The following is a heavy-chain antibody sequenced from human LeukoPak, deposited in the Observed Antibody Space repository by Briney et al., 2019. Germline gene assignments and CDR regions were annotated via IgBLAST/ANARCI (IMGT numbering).Heavy chain of an antibody. J-gene: IGHJ4*02. CDR3: ATARRDDYNSIGDY. D-gene: IGHD5-24*01. CDR2: ISNAGSTI. V-gene: IGHV3-48*03. CDR1: GVSSFSTYE. Sequence: GGSLRLSCAASGVSSFSTYEMMWVRQAPGKGLDWVSYISNAGSTISYADSVKGRFTISRDNTKKSLYLQMNSVRVEDTALYYCATARRDDYNSIGDYWGQGTLVSVSS.